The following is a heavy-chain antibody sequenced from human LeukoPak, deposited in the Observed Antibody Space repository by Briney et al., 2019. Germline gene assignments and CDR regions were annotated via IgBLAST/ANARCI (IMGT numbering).Heavy chain of an antibody. J-gene: IGHJ3*02. V-gene: IGHV4-30-4*08. CDR1: GGSISSGDYY. CDR2: IYYSGST. D-gene: IGHD1-26*01. CDR3: ARVGIGSYYQDAFDI. Sequence: PSETLSLTCTVSGGSISSGDYYWSWIRQPPGKGLEWIGYIYYSGSTYYNPSLKSRVTISVDTSKNQFSLKLSSVTAADTAVYYCARVGIGSYYQDAFDIWGQGTMVTVSS.